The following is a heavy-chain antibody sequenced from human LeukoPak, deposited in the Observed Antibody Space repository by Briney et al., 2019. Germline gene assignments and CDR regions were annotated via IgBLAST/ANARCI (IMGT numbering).Heavy chain of an antibody. CDR2: LSSSGNA. CDR1: GFSFSDHE. J-gene: IGHJ4*02. D-gene: IGHD1-26*01. CDR3: ASGRGSYSPDY. V-gene: IGHV3-48*03. Sequence: PEGSLRLSCAASGFSFSDHEMNWVRQAPGKGLEWISYLSSSGNAYYADSVKGRFTISRDNSKNSLYLQMTSLRADDTAVYYCASGRGSYSPDYWGQGTLVTVSS.